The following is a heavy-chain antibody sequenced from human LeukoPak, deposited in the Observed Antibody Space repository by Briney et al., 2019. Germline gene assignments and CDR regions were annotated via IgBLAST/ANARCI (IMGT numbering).Heavy chain of an antibody. CDR2: ISYDGSNK. J-gene: IGHJ4*02. CDR3: ARGPEDDSSGYYFFY. Sequence: PGGSLRLSCAASGFTFSSYAMHWVRQAPGKGLEWVAVISYDGSNKYYADSVKGRFTISRDNSKNTLYLQMNSLRAEDTAVYYCARGPEDDSSGYYFFYWGQGTLVTVSS. D-gene: IGHD3-22*01. V-gene: IGHV3-30-3*01. CDR1: GFTFSSYA.